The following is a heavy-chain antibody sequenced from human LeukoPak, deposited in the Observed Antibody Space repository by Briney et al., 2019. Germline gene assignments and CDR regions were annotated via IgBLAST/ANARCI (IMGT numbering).Heavy chain of an antibody. D-gene: IGHD1-1*01. CDR1: GYTFTSFG. Sequence: EASVKVSCKASGYTFTSFGISWVRQAPGQGLEWMGWISAYNANTNFAQNLQGRVTMTTDTSTSTAYMELRSLRSDDTAVYYCARVPVQLERRPGFDPWGQGTLVTVSS. CDR3: ARVPVQLERRPGFDP. V-gene: IGHV1-18*01. CDR2: ISAYNANT. J-gene: IGHJ5*02.